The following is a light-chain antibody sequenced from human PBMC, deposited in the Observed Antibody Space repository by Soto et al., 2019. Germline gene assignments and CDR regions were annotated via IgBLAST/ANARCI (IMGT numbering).Light chain of an antibody. Sequence: QSALTQPASVSGSPGQSITISCTGTSSDVGGYNFVSWYQQHPGKAPRLMIFEVNNRPSGVSDRFSGSKSGNTASLTISGRQAEDEADYYCSSYTFSSTLVVFGGWTKLTVL. CDR3: SSYTFSSTLVV. V-gene: IGLV2-14*01. CDR2: EVN. CDR1: SSDVGGYNF. J-gene: IGLJ3*02.